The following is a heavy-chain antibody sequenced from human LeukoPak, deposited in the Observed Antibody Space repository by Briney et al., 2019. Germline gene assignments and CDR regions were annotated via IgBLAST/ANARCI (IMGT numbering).Heavy chain of an antibody. CDR3: ARGLAAAGKRFFDY. V-gene: IGHV3-53*01. J-gene: IGHJ4*02. D-gene: IGHD6-13*01. CDR2: IYSGGST. Sequence: PGGSLRLSCAASGFTVSSNYMSWVRQAPGKGLEWVSVIYSGGSTYYADSVKGRFTISRDNSKNTLYLQMNSLRAEDTAVYYCARGLAAAGKRFFDYWGQGTLVTVSS. CDR1: GFTVSSNY.